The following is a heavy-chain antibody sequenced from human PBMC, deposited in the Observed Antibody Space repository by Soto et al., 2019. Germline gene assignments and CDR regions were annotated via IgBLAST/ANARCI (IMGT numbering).Heavy chain of an antibody. CDR3: ARALNEYGSGSYGRFDY. CDR2: IYYSGST. CDR1: GGSISSGGYY. D-gene: IGHD3-10*01. J-gene: IGHJ4*02. Sequence: QVQLQESGPGLVKPSQTLSLTCTVSGGSISSGGYYWSWIRQHPGKGLEWIGYIYYSGSTYYNPSLKGRVTMSVATSKNQFSLKLSSVTAADTAVYYCARALNEYGSGSYGRFDYWGQGTLVTVSS. V-gene: IGHV4-31*03.